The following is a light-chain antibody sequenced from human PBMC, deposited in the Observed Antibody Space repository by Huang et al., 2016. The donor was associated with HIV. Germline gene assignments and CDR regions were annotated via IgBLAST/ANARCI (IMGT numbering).Light chain of an antibody. J-gene: IGKJ2*03. V-gene: IGKV1-33*01. CDR3: QQFDNVPYS. CDR2: DAT. Sequence: DIQMTQSPSSLSASIGDRVTITCPASQDISNYLNWYQQKPGKAPKLLLYDATNSEAGVPSRFSGSGSGTDFTLTISRLQPEDFATYYCQQFDNVPYSFGQGTRLEIK. CDR1: QDISNY.